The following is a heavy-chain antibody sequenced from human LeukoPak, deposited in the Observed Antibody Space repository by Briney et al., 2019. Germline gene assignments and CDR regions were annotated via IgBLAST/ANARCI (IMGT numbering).Heavy chain of an antibody. CDR1: GFTFSSYA. D-gene: IGHD2-21*02. V-gene: IGHV3-30*18. CDR3: AKPKPCGGDCWVAFDI. J-gene: IGHJ3*02. CDR2: ISYDGSNK. Sequence: PGGSLRLSCAASGFTFSSYAMSWVRQAPGKGLEWVAVISYDGSNKYYADSVKGRFTISRDNSKNTLYLQMNSLRAEDTAVYYCAKPKPCGGDCWVAFDIWGQGTMVTVSS.